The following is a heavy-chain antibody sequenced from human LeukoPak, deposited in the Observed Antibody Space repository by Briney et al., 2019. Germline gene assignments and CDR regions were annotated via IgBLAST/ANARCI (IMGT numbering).Heavy chain of an antibody. CDR1: GGSFSGYY. D-gene: IGHD3-22*01. V-gene: IGHV4-34*01. CDR3: ARGLTYYYDSSGYYYDY. J-gene: IGHJ4*02. Sequence: SETLSLTCAVYGGSFSGYYWSWIRQPPGKGLEWIGEINHSGSTNYNPSLKSRVTISVDTSKNQFSLKLSSVTAADTAVYYCARGLTYYYDSSGYYYDYRGQGTLVTVSS. CDR2: INHSGST.